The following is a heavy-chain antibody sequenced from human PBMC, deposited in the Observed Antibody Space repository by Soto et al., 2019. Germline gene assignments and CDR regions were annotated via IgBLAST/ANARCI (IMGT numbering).Heavy chain of an antibody. J-gene: IGHJ4*02. Sequence: VGPLRLSCAAAGFTFSDYYMSWLRQAPGKGLEWVSYISSSSSYTNYADSVKGRFTISRDNAKNSLYLQMNSLRAEDTAVYYCPRALQEGSGHSYDYWGQGPLVTV. CDR2: ISSSSSYT. CDR1: GFTFSDYY. V-gene: IGHV3-11*06. D-gene: IGHD3-22*01. CDR3: PRALQEGSGHSYDY.